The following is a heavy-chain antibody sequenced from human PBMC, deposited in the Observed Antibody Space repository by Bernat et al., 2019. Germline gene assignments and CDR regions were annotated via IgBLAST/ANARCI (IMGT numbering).Heavy chain of an antibody. CDR2: ISSSSSYI. V-gene: IGHV3-21*01. Sequence: EVQLVESGGGLVKPGGSLRLSCAASGFTFSSYSMNWVRQAPGKGLEWVSSISSSSSYIYYADSVKGRFTISRDNAKNSLYLQMNSLRAEDTAVYYCASRLAAANHFDDWGQGTLVTVFS. CDR1: GFTFSSYS. CDR3: ASRLAAANHFDD. D-gene: IGHD6-13*01. J-gene: IGHJ4*02.